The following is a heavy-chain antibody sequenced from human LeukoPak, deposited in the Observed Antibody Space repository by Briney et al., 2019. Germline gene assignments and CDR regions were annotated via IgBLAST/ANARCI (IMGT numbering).Heavy chain of an antibody. Sequence: ASVKVSCKAFGYTFTSYYMHWVRQAPGQGLEWMGIINPSGGSTSYAQKFQGRVTMTRDTSTSTVYMELSSLRSEDTAVYYCARAGLRYFDWSPGFFPSWGQGTLVTVSS. CDR2: INPSGGST. CDR3: ARAGLRYFDWSPGFFPS. CDR1: GYTFTSYY. J-gene: IGHJ4*02. V-gene: IGHV1-46*01. D-gene: IGHD3-9*01.